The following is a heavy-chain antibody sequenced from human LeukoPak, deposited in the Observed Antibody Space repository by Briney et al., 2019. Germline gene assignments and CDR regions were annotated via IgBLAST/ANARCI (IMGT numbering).Heavy chain of an antibody. D-gene: IGHD2-2*01. Sequence: TGGSLRLSCAASGFTFSSYGMHWVRQAPGKGLERVAVIWYDGSNKYYADSVKGRFTISRDNSKNTLYLQMNSLRAEDTAVYYCARDREYQLLYYYYYMDVWGKGTTVTVSS. CDR2: IWYDGSNK. J-gene: IGHJ6*03. V-gene: IGHV3-33*01. CDR3: ARDREYQLLYYYYYMDV. CDR1: GFTFSSYG.